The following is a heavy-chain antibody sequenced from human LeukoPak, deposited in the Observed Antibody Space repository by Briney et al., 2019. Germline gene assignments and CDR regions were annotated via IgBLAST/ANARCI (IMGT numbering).Heavy chain of an antibody. J-gene: IGHJ4*02. CDR1: GFTFSSYG. V-gene: IGHV3-30*18. CDR2: ISYDGSNK. D-gene: IGHD6-19*01. CDR3: AKVSSPFSSGWYRSSFDY. Sequence: PGVSLRLSCAASGFTFSSYGMHWVRQAPGKGLEWVAVISYDGSNKYYADSVKGRFTISRDNSKNALYLQMNSLRAEDTAVYYCAKVSSPFSSGWYRSSFDYWGQGTLVTVSS.